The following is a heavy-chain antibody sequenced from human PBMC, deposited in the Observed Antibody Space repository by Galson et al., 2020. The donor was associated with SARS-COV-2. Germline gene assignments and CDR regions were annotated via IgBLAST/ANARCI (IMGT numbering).Heavy chain of an antibody. CDR2: ISGSGGST. Sequence: GESLKTSCAASGFTFSSYDMRWVRQAPGKGLEWVSAISGSGGSTYYADSVKGRFTISRDNSKNTLYLQMNSLRAEDTAVYECAKDGRYGDYDYCDYWGQGTLVTVSS. CDR3: AKDGRYGDYDYCDY. J-gene: IGHJ4*02. CDR1: GFTFSSYD. V-gene: IGHV3-23*01. D-gene: IGHD4-17*01.